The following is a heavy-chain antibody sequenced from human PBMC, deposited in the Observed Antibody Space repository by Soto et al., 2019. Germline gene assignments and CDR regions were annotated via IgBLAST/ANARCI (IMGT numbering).Heavy chain of an antibody. V-gene: IGHV4-34*01. CDR2: INHSGST. D-gene: IGHD1-1*01. J-gene: IGHJ4*02. CDR3: ARVRYGPFDY. Sequence: SETLSLTCAVYGGSFSGYYWSWIRQPPGKGLEWIGEINHSGSTDYNPSLKGRVTISVDTSKNQFSLKLSSVTAADTAVYYCARVRYGPFDYWGQGTLVTVSS. CDR1: GGSFSGYY.